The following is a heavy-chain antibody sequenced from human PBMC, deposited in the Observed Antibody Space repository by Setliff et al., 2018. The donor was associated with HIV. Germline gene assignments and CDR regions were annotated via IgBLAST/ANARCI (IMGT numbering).Heavy chain of an antibody. J-gene: IGHJ4*02. CDR3: ARGTVGATFLHNDY. CDR1: GFTFSSYS. Sequence: PGGSLRLSCAASGFTFSSYSMHWVRQAPGKGLEWVSSISSSSYIYYADSVKGRFTISRDNAKISLYLQMNSRRAEDTAVYYCARGTVGATFLHNDYWGQGTLVTVSS. V-gene: IGHV3-21*01. D-gene: IGHD1-26*01. CDR2: ISSSSYI.